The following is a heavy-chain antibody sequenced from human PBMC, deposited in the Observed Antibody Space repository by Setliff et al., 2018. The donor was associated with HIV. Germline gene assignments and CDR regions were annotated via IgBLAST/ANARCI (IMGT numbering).Heavy chain of an antibody. CDR2: IYPSGGST. CDR1: GYTFTSYL. J-gene: IGHJ3*01. Sequence: ASVKVSCKASGYTFTSYLIQWVRQAPGQGLEWMGIIYPSGGSTTYAPKFQGRVTMTRDTSTSTVYMDLSGLRSDDTAVYYCARVKGLRVRNWNDRPNASDLWGQGTMVTVS. D-gene: IGHD1-1*01. V-gene: IGHV1-46*01. CDR3: ARVKGLRVRNWNDRPNASDL.